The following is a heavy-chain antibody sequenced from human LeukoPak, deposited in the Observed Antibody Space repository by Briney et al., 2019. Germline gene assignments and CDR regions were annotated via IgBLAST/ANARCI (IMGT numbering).Heavy chain of an antibody. Sequence: PGGSLRLSCAASGFTFSSYWMSWVRPAPGKGLEWVANIKEDGSEKYYVDSVKGRFTISRDNAKNSLYLQMDSLRAEDTALYYCAKERYYYDSSGYYYYYYGMDVWGQGTMVTVSS. V-gene: IGHV3-7*03. J-gene: IGHJ6*02. CDR1: GFTFSSYW. CDR3: AKERYYYDSSGYYYYYYGMDV. CDR2: IKEDGSEK. D-gene: IGHD3-22*01.